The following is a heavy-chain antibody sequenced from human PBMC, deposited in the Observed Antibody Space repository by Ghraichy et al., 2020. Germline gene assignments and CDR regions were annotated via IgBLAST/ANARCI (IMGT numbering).Heavy chain of an antibody. CDR3: ASGLWFGEIDAFDT. CDR1: GDSISSSSYY. Sequence: SETLSLSCTVSGDSISSSSYYWGWIRQPPGKGLEWIGSIYFTGSTFYNPSLKSRLTISVDTSKNQFSLKLSSVTALDTAMYYCASGLWFGEIDAFDTWGQGTMVTVSS. J-gene: IGHJ3*02. CDR2: IYFTGST. V-gene: IGHV4-39*07. D-gene: IGHD3-10*01.